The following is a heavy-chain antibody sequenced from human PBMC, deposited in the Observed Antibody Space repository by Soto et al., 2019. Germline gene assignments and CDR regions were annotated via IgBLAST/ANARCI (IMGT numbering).Heavy chain of an antibody. J-gene: IGHJ5*02. CDR3: ARGYIVGATIPFDL. D-gene: IGHD1-26*01. CDR2: INSDGSST. V-gene: IGHV3-74*01. Sequence: EVQLVESGGGLVQPGGSLRLSCAASGFTFSSYWMHWVRQAPGKGLVWVSRINSDGSSTSYADSVKGRFTISRDNAKNTLYLQMNSLRAEDTAVYYCARGYIVGATIPFDLWGQGTLVTGSS. CDR1: GFTFSSYW.